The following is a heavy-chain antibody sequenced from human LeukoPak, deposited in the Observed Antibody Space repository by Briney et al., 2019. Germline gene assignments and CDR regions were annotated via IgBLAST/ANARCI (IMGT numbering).Heavy chain of an antibody. CDR1: GGPFSSYY. Sequence: SETLSLTCTVSGGPFSSYYWSWIRQPPGKGLEWIGSIYFSGTTYYNPSLKSRVTISVDTSKNQFSLKLSSVTAADTAVYYCARGESDWPYWGQGTLVTVSS. D-gene: IGHD2-21*02. V-gene: IGHV4-59*08. J-gene: IGHJ4*02. CDR3: ARGESDWPY. CDR2: IYFSGTT.